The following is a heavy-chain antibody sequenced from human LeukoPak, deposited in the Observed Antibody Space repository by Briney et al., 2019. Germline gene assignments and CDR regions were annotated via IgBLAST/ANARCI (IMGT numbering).Heavy chain of an antibody. Sequence: SETLSLTCAVYGGSFSGYYWSWIRLPPGKGLEWIGEINHSGSTNYNPSLKSRVTISVDTSKNQFSLKLSSVTAADTAVYYCARNWEVVTAIGAFDIWGQGTMVTVSS. CDR1: GGSFSGYY. V-gene: IGHV4-34*01. J-gene: IGHJ3*02. CDR3: ARNWEVVTAIGAFDI. D-gene: IGHD2-21*02. CDR2: INHSGST.